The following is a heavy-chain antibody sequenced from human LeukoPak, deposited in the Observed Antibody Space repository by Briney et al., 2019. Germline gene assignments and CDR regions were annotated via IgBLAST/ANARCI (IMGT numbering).Heavy chain of an antibody. V-gene: IGHV3-30*03. CDR1: GFTFSSYG. CDR2: ISYDGSNK. D-gene: IGHD3-10*01. J-gene: IGHJ6*02. CDR3: AIDLARWFGELLPHGMDV. Sequence: GRSLRLSCAASGFTFSSYGMHWVRQAPGKGLEWVAVISYDGSNKYYADSVKGRFTISRDNSKNTLYLQMNSLRAEDTAVYYCAIDLARWFGELLPHGMDVWGQGTTVTVSS.